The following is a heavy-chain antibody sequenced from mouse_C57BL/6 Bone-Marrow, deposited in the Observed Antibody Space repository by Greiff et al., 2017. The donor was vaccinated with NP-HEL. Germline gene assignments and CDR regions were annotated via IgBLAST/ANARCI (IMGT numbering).Heavy chain of an antibody. D-gene: IGHD3-2*02. J-gene: IGHJ4*01. CDR2: ISNGGGSN. V-gene: IGHV5-12*01. Sequence: EVNVVESGGGLVQPGGSLKLSCAASGFTFSDYYMYLVRQTPVKRLEWVAYISNGGGSNYYPDTVKGRFTISRDNAKNTLYLQMSRLKSEDTAMYYCARHGSSGYLYYAMDYWGQGTSVTVSS. CDR1: GFTFSDYY. CDR3: ARHGSSGYLYYAMDY.